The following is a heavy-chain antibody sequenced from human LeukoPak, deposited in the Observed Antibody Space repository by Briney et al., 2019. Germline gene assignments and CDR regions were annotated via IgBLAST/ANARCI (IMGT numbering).Heavy chain of an antibody. V-gene: IGHV3-43*02. CDR2: ISGDGGST. D-gene: IGHD5-18*01. Sequence: GGSLRLSCAASGFTLDDYAMHWVRQAPGKGLEWVSLISGDGGSTYYADSVKGRFTISRDNAKNSLYLQMNGLRAEDTAVYYCARVLRRGYRNNYGMDVWGQGTTVTVSS. CDR3: ARVLRRGYRNNYGMDV. CDR1: GFTLDDYA. J-gene: IGHJ6*02.